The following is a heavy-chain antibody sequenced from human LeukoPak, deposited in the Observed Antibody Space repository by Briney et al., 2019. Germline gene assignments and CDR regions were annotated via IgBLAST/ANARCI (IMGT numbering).Heavy chain of an antibody. CDR1: GGSISSYY. CDR3: ARQVEQLGLYYFDY. CDR2: IYYSGST. D-gene: IGHD6-13*01. J-gene: IGHJ4*02. Sequence: SETLSFTCTVSGGSISSYYWSWIRQPPGKGLEWIGYIYYSGSTNYNPSLKSRVTISVDTSKNQFSLKLSSVTAADTAVYYCARQVEQLGLYYFDYRGQGTLVTVSS. V-gene: IGHV4-59*08.